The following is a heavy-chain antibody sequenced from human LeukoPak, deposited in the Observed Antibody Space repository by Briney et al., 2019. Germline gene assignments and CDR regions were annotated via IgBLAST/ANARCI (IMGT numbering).Heavy chain of an antibody. CDR1: GFTFSSYW. CDR3: ARGRLLPYYFDY. CDR2: INSDGSST. J-gene: IGHJ4*02. D-gene: IGHD2-21*01. Sequence: AGGSLRLSGAASGFTFSSYWMHWVRQAPGKGLVWVSRINSDGSSTSYADSVKGRFTISRDNAKNTLYLQMNSLRAEDTAVYYCARGRLLPYYFDYWGQGTLVTVSS. V-gene: IGHV3-74*01.